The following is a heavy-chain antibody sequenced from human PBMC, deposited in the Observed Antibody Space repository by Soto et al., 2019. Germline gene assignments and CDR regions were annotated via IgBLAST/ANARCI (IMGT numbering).Heavy chain of an antibody. CDR3: ASGLSGDKVDQ. J-gene: IGHJ4*02. CDR1: GGPISSSSYY. D-gene: IGHD2-21*01. CDR2: IYYSGNT. Sequence: SSXTLSLTCTVSGGPISSSSYYWCWIRQPPGKGLEWIGSIYYSGNTYNNPSLRSRLTISLDTSKSQFSLNLNSVTAADTAVYYCASGLSGDKVDQWGQGTLVTVSS. V-gene: IGHV4-39*07.